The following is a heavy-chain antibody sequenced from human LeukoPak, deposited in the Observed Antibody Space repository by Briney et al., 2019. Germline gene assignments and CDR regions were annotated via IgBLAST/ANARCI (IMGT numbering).Heavy chain of an antibody. Sequence: SETLSLTCAVYGGSFSHYYWSWIRQPPGKGLEWIGEINHSGFTKYNPSLKSRLTMSVDTSKNQFSLKLTSVTAADTAVYYCASYIMGVTTSDYWGQGTLVTVSS. D-gene: IGHD1-26*01. CDR2: INHSGFT. J-gene: IGHJ4*02. CDR1: GGSFSHYY. V-gene: IGHV4-34*01. CDR3: ASYIMGVTTSDY.